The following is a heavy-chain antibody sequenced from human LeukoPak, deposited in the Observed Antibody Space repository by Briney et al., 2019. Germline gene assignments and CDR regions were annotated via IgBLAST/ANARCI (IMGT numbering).Heavy chain of an antibody. D-gene: IGHD6-19*01. V-gene: IGHV4-34*01. CDR2: INHSGST. CDR1: GGSFSGYY. Sequence: SETLSLTCAVYGGSFSGYYWSWIRQPPGKGLEWIGEINHSGSTNYNPSLKSRVTISVDTSKNQFSLKLSSVTAADTAVYYCARHLPPFRGSSGWHFGYWGQGTLVTVSS. CDR3: ARHLPPFRGSSGWHFGY. J-gene: IGHJ4*02.